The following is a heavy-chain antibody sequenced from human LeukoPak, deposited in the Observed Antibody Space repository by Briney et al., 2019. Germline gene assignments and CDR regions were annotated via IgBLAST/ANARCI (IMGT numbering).Heavy chain of an antibody. Sequence: PGGSLRLSCAASGFTFSSYEMNCVREAPGKGLEWVSYISSGGNTIYYADSVKGRFTISRDNAKNSLYLQMNSLRAEDTAVYYCAREGTAMVSFDYWGQGTLVTVSS. CDR2: ISSGGNTI. J-gene: IGHJ4*02. V-gene: IGHV3-48*03. CDR3: AREGTAMVSFDY. CDR1: GFTFSSYE. D-gene: IGHD5-18*01.